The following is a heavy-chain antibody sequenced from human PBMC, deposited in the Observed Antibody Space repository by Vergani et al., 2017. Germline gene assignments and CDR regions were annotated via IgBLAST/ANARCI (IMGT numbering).Heavy chain of an antibody. V-gene: IGHV3-30-3*01. CDR1: EFTSSSYA. J-gene: IGHJ2*01. D-gene: IGHD6-6*01. Sequence: QVQLVESGGGVVQPGRSLRSSCAASEFTSSSYAMHWVRQAPGKGLEWVAVISYDGSNKYYADSVKGRFTISRDNSKNTLYLQMNSLRAEDTAVYYCARGASIAARPSGWYFDLWGRGTLVTVSS. CDR3: ARGASIAARPSGWYFDL. CDR2: ISYDGSNK.